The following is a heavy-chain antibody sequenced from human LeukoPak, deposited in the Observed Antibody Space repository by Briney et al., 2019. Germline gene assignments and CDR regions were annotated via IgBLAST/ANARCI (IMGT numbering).Heavy chain of an antibody. V-gene: IGHV3-74*01. CDR2: ISADGSST. CDR1: GFTFNSHW. CDR3: GRDGQGSTPLDY. Sequence: GGSLRLSCAASGFTFNSHWMHWVRQAPGRGLVWVSGISADGSSTRYADSVNGRFTISRDNDKNTLYLQMNSLRAEDTAVYYCGRDGQGSTPLDYWGQGTLVTVSS. D-gene: IGHD1-26*01. J-gene: IGHJ4*02.